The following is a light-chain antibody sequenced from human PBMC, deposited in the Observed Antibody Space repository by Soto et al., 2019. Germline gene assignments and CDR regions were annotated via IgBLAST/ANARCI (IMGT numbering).Light chain of an antibody. CDR3: AAWDESLKGWV. V-gene: IGLV1-44*01. J-gene: IGLJ3*02. CDR1: TSNIGSNT. Sequence: QSVLAQSPSASGTPGQRVTISCSGSTSNIGSNTVSWYRQLPGTAPKVLMYGSDQRPSGVPDRFSGFTSGTSASLAISGLQSEDEADYYCAAWDESLKGWVFGGGTKVTVL. CDR2: GSD.